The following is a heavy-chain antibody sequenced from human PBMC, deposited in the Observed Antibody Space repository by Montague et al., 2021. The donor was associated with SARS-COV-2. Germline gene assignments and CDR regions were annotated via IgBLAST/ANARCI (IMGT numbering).Heavy chain of an antibody. Sequence: SETLSLTCTVSGGSIRSTTFYWGWIRQSPGKGLEWIGYIYEGDNTYYNPSLKSRVAISLDTPNNQFSLKITSLTVADTAVYYCVTPGQTAVACQFDCWGRGILVTVSS. CDR1: GGSIRSTTFY. J-gene: IGHJ4*01. D-gene: IGHD6-19*01. V-gene: IGHV4-39*01. CDR2: IYEGDNT. CDR3: VTPGQTAVACQFDC.